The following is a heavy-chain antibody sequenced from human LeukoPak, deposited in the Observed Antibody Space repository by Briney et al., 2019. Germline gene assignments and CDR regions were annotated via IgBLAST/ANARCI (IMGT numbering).Heavy chain of an antibody. Sequence: SETLSLTCAVSGASISGSGYYLGWIRQPPGKGLEWIGNIYYTGSTYYNASLQSRVTISIDMSKNQFSLRLSSVTAADAAMYYCVKGGGYGLIDYWGQGTLVTVSS. CDR1: GASISGSGYY. J-gene: IGHJ4*02. V-gene: IGHV4-39*01. D-gene: IGHD3-16*01. CDR3: VKGGGYGLIDY. CDR2: IYYTGST.